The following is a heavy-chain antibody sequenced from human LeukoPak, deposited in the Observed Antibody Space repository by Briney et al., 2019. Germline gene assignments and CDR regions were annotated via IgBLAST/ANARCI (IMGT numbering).Heavy chain of an antibody. J-gene: IGHJ3*02. V-gene: IGHV4-59*01. CDR1: GGSISSYY. Sequence: SETLSLTYTVSGGSISSYYWSWIRQPPGKGLEWIGYIYYSGSTNYNPSLKSRVTISVDTSKNQFSLKLSSVTAADTGVYYCARGGYSYGDAFDIWGQGTMVTVSS. D-gene: IGHD5-18*01. CDR3: ARGGYSYGDAFDI. CDR2: IYYSGST.